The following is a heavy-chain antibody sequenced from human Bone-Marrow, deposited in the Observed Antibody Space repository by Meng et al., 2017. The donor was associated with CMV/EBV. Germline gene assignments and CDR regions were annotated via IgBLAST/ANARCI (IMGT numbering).Heavy chain of an antibody. V-gene: IGHV4-34*01. J-gene: IGHJ4*02. D-gene: IGHD3-10*01. CDR3: ARDISGITMVRGDN. Sequence: GSLRLSCAVYGGSFSGYYWSWIRQPPGKGLEWIGEINHSGSTNYNPSLKSRVTISVDTSKNQFSLKLSSVTAADTAVYYCARDISGITMVRGDNWGQGTLVTVSS. CDR1: GGSFSGYY. CDR2: INHSGST.